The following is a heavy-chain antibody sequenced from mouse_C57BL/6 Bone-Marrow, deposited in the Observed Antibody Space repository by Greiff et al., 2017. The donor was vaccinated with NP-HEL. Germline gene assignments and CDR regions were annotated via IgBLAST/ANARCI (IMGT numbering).Heavy chain of an antibody. D-gene: IGHD1-1*01. V-gene: IGHV1-69*01. CDR1: GYTFTSYW. Sequence: VQLVESGAELVMPGASVKLSCKASGYTFTSYWMHWVKQRPGQGLEWIGEIDPSDSYTNYNQKFKGKSTLTVDKSSSTAYMQLSSLTSEDSAVYYCARGGGYGSSPYWYFDVWGTGTTVTVSS. J-gene: IGHJ1*03. CDR2: IDPSDSYT. CDR3: ARGGGYGSSPYWYFDV.